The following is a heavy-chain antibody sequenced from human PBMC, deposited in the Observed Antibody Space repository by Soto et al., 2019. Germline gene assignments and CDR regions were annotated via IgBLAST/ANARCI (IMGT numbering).Heavy chain of an antibody. J-gene: IGHJ5*02. CDR3: ARHGATLQRVCFDP. CDR2: IYPGDSDT. Sequence: GESLKISCKGSGYRFSSYWIAWVRQMPGKGLEWMGLIYPGDSDTRYSPSFQGQVTISADKSINTAYLQWSSLKASDTAMYYCARHGATLQRVCFDPWGQGTLVTVSS. D-gene: IGHD1-26*01. CDR1: GYRFSSYW. V-gene: IGHV5-51*01.